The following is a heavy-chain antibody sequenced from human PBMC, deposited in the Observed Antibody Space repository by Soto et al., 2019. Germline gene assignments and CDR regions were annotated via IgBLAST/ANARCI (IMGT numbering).Heavy chain of an antibody. V-gene: IGHV3-66*01. CDR2: IYRGGST. J-gene: IGHJ4*02. CDR3: ASARFGALAAIFADC. CDR1: GFTVSNNY. Sequence: EVQLVESGGGLVQPGGSLSLSCAASGFTVSNNYMTWVRQAPGEGLAWVSVIYRGGSTYYADSVRRRFTISTDNSKKTLYLQMSSLRAEHTALYYCASARFGALAAIFADCWGQGTLVTVSS. D-gene: IGHD5-12*01.